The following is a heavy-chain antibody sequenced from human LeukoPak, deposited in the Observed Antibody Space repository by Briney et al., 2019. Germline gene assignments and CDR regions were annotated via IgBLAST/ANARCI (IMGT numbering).Heavy chain of an antibody. Sequence: GGSLRLSCAASGFTFSSFWMSWVRQAPGKGLEWVANIKQDGSERYYVDSVKGRFTISRDNAKNSLYLQMNSLRAEDTAVYYCARELRMQLWSADAFDIWGQGTMVTVSS. CDR1: GFTFSSFW. V-gene: IGHV3-7*01. CDR3: ARELRMQLWSADAFDI. CDR2: IKQDGSER. D-gene: IGHD5-18*01. J-gene: IGHJ3*02.